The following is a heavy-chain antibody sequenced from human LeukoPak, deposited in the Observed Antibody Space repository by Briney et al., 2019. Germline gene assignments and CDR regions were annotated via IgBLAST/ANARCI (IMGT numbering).Heavy chain of an antibody. CDR1: GFTFSSYS. CDR3: ARATTIYYYYGMDV. V-gene: IGHV3-21*01. D-gene: IGHD1-26*01. CDR2: ISSSSSYI. Sequence: GGSLRLSCAASGFTFSSYSMNWVRQAPGKGLEWVSSISSSSSYIYYADSVKGRFTISRDNAKNSLYLQMNSLRAEDTAVYYCARATTIYYYYGMDVWGQGTTVTVSS. J-gene: IGHJ6*02.